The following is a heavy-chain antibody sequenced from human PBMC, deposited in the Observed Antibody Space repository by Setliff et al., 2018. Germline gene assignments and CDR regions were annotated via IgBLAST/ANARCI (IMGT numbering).Heavy chain of an antibody. J-gene: IGHJ3*01. D-gene: IGHD2-21*01. CDR1: GYTFTTFG. V-gene: IGHV1-18*04. Sequence: ASVKVSCKASGYTFTTFGISWVRQAPGQGPEWMGWIGSKNGNKKYAQNFQNRVTMTTDTSTSTAYLELRGLKSNDTAVYFCALSSLSLCGGGNCPNAFDVWGQGTLVTVSS. CDR2: IGSKNGNK. CDR3: ALSSLSLCGGGNCPNAFDV.